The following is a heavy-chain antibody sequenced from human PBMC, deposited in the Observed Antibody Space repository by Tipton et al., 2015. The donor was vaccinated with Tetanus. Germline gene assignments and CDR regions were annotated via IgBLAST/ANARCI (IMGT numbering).Heavy chain of an antibody. D-gene: IGHD5-24*01. CDR2: IYPGDSDT. CDR3: ARHRSDVEMATIWWFDY. CDR1: GYSFTSYW. J-gene: IGHJ4*02. Sequence: QLVQSGAEVKKPGESLKISCKGSGYSFTSYWIGWVRQMPGKSLEWMGIIYPGDSDTRYSPSFQGQVTISADKSISTAYLQWSSLKASDSAMYYCARHRSDVEMATIWWFDYWGQGTLVTVSS. V-gene: IGHV5-51*01.